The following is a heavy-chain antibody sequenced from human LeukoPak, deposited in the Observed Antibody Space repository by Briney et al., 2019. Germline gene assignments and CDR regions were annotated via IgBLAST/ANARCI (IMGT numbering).Heavy chain of an antibody. CDR3: AAKVVVPAAIHLDY. J-gene: IGHJ4*02. V-gene: IGHV4-34*01. CDR2: INHSGST. CDR1: GGSFSGYY. D-gene: IGHD2-2*01. Sequence: PSETLSLTCAVYGGSFSGYYWSWIRQPPGKGLEWIGEINHSGSTNYNPSLKSRVTISVDTSKNQFSLKLSSVTAADTAVYYCAAKVVVPAAIHLDYWGQGTLVTVSS.